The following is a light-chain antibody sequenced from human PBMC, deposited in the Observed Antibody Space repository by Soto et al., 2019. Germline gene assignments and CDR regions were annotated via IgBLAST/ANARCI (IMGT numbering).Light chain of an antibody. CDR1: QIVLYNSNNKNY. CDR3: QQYYTTPLN. Sequence: DIVMTQSPDSLAVSLVERASINCKSSQIVLYNSNNKNYLVWYQQKQGQPPKLLISWASTRESGVPDRFSGSGSGTDLTLTISSLQAEDVAVYYCQQYYTTPLNFRGSTKVDI. J-gene: IGKJ4*01. V-gene: IGKV4-1*01. CDR2: WAS.